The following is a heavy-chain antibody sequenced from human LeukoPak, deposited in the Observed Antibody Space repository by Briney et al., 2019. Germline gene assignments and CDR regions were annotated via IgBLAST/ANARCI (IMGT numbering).Heavy chain of an antibody. J-gene: IGHJ5*02. D-gene: IGHD2-21*02. Sequence: ASVKVSCKASGYTFTSYYMHWVRQAPGQGLEWVGIINPSGGSTSYAQKFQGRVTMTRDTSTSTVYMELSSLRSEDTAVYYCARELCGGDCHRGWFDPWGQGTLVTVSS. CDR1: GYTFTSYY. CDR3: ARELCGGDCHRGWFDP. V-gene: IGHV1-46*01. CDR2: INPSGGST.